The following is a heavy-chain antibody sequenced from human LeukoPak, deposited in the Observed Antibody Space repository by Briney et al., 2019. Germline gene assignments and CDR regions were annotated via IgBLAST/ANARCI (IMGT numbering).Heavy chain of an antibody. CDR2: ISSSGSTT. Sequence: PGGSLRLSCAASGFTFSDYYMSWIRQAPGKGLEWVSYISSSGSTTYYADSVQGRFTISRDNAKNSLYLQMNSLRVEDTAVYYCARRTEDAVDIWGQGTMVTVSS. V-gene: IGHV3-11*01. D-gene: IGHD1-14*01. CDR1: GFTFSDYY. CDR3: ARRTEDAVDI. J-gene: IGHJ3*02.